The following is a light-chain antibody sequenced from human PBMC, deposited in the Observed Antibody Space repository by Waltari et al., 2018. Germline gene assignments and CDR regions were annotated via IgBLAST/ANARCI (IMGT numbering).Light chain of an antibody. V-gene: IGKV1-39*01. J-gene: IGKJ2*01. CDR2: AAY. CDR1: QSMSSY. CDR3: QQSYKTPYT. Sequence: DIQMTQSPSSLSASVGDRVTITCRASQSMSSYLNWYQQKPGKAPNLLIYAAYSLQSGVPSRFSGSGSGTDFTLTISSLQPEDSATYYCQQSYKTPYTFGQGTKLEIK.